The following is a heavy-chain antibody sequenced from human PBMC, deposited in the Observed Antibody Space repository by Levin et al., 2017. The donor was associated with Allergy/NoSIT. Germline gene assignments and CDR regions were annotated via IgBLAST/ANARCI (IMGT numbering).Heavy chain of an antibody. D-gene: IGHD6-19*01. Sequence: GESLKISCAASGFTFSSYSMNWVRQAPGKGLEWVSYISSSSSTIYYADSVKGRFTISRDNAKNSLYLQMNSLRDEDTAVYYCAREYGIAVAGTGLDYWGQGTLVTVSS. V-gene: IGHV3-48*02. CDR2: ISSSSSTI. CDR3: AREYGIAVAGTGLDY. CDR1: GFTFSSYS. J-gene: IGHJ4*02.